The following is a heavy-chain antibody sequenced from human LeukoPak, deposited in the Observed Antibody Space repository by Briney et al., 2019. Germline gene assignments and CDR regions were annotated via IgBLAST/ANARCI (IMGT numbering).Heavy chain of an antibody. J-gene: IGHJ5*02. CDR1: GGSISSYY. V-gene: IGHV4-4*07. D-gene: IGHD6-19*01. CDR3: AREVAVAGTSWFDP. CDR2: IYTSGST. Sequence: SETLSLTCTVSGGSISSYYWSWIRQPAGKGLEWIGRIYTSGSTNYNPSLKSRVTMSVDTSKNQFSLKLSSVTAADTAVYYCAREVAVAGTSWFDPWGQGTLVTVSS.